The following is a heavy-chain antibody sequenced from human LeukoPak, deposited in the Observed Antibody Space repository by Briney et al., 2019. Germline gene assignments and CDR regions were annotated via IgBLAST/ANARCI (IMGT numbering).Heavy chain of an antibody. Sequence: PSETLSLTCTVSGGSISSYYWSWIRQPPGKGLEWIGYIYTSGSTNYNPSLKSRVTISVDTSKNQFSLKLSSVTAADTVVYYCAKYDFWSGKGFDPWGQGTLVTVSS. J-gene: IGHJ5*02. CDR3: AKYDFWSGKGFDP. CDR2: IYTSGST. D-gene: IGHD3-3*01. V-gene: IGHV4-4*09. CDR1: GGSISSYY.